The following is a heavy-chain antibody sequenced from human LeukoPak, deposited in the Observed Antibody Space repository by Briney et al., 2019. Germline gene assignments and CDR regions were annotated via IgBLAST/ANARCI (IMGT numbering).Heavy chain of an antibody. D-gene: IGHD6-13*01. CDR3: AMRGNTWYDC. Sequence: GGSLRLSCAASGFTVSSKYMSWVRQAPGKGLEWVSVIYSGGSTYYADSVKGRFTISRDNSKNTVDLQMNSLRVEDTAVYYCAMRGNTWYDCWGQGTLVTVSS. J-gene: IGHJ4*02. CDR1: GFTVSSKY. CDR2: IYSGGST. V-gene: IGHV3-53*01.